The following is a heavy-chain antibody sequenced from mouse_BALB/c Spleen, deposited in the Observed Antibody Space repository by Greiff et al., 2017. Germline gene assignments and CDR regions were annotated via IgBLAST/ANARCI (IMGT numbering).Heavy chain of an antibody. V-gene: IGHV3-6*02. D-gene: IGHD4-1*01. J-gene: IGHJ2*01. CDR2: ISYDGSN. CDR1: GYSITSGYY. Sequence: EVKLQESGPGLVKPSQSLSLTCSVTGYSITSGYYWNWIRQFPGNKLEWMGYISYDGSNNYNPSLKNRISITRDTSKNQFFLKLNSVTTEDTATYYCATGTVYFDYWGQGTTLTVSS. CDR3: ATGTVYFDY.